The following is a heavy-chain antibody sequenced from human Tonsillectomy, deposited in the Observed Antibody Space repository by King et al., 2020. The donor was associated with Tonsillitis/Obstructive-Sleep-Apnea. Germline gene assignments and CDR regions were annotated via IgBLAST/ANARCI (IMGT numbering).Heavy chain of an antibody. J-gene: IGHJ6*02. D-gene: IGHD3-3*01. CDR2: INSDGSST. CDR3: AGYPDTHNDFWSGFSTRYYYYGMDV. CDR1: GFTFSSHW. V-gene: IGHV3-74*01. Sequence: VQLVESGGGLVQPGGSLRLSCAASGFTFSSHWMHWVRQAPGKGLVWVSRINSDGSSTSYADSVKGRFTISRDNAKNTLYLQMNSLRAEDTAVYYCAGYPDTHNDFWSGFSTRYYYYGMDVWGQGTTVTVSS.